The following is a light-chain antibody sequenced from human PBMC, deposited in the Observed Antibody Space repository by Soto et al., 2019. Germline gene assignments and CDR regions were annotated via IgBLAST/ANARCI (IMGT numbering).Light chain of an antibody. Sequence: DIQLTQSPSSLSASVGDRGTLTCRTSQNIGNYLNWYQQTPGKPPNILIYKASTLQSGVPSRFSGGGSGTDCTLAISSLQPEDYKTYYGQQSYSNPRTFGQGTKVDIK. J-gene: IGKJ1*01. V-gene: IGKV1-39*01. CDR3: QQSYSNPRT. CDR1: QNIGNY. CDR2: KAS.